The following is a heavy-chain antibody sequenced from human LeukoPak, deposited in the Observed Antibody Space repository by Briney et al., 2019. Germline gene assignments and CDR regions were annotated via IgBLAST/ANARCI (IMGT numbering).Heavy chain of an antibody. V-gene: IGHV3-30*08. Sequence: GGSLRLSCAASAFSFSLYPMNWVRQAPGKGLEWVGIISYNGTNKYYADSVEGRFSISRDNSNNILYLHMNNVRPEDTAMYYCATLGVAGEGADYWGQGTLVTVSS. J-gene: IGHJ4*02. CDR1: AFSFSLYP. CDR3: ATLGVAGEGADY. D-gene: IGHD6-19*01. CDR2: ISYNGTNK.